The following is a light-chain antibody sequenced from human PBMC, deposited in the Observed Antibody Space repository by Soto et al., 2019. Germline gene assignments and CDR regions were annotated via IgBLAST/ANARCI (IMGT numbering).Light chain of an antibody. V-gene: IGKV4-1*01. CDR1: QSVLYSSSNKNY. J-gene: IGKJ1*01. CDR3: QQHCSSPWT. Sequence: DIVMTQSPDSLAVSLGERATINCRSSQSVLYSSSNKNYLAWYQQKPGQPPKLLIYWASTRESGVPDRFSGSGSGPDFTLTISSLQAEDVAVYYCQQHCSSPWTFGQGTKVEIK. CDR2: WAS.